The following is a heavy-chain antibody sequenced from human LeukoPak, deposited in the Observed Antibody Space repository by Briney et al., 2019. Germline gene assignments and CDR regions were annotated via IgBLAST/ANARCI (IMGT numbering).Heavy chain of an antibody. Sequence: PSETLSLTCAVYGGSFSGYYWSWIRQPPGKGLEWIGEINHSGSTNYNPSLKSRVTISVDTSKNQFSLKLSSVTAADTAVYYCARQGGAYYAFDIWGQGTMVTVSS. CDR3: ARQGGAYYAFDI. CDR2: INHSGST. V-gene: IGHV4-34*01. J-gene: IGHJ3*02. CDR1: GGSFSGYY. D-gene: IGHD2-15*01.